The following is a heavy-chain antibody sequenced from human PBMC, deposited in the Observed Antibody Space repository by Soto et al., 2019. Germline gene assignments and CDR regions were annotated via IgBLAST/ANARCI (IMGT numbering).Heavy chain of an antibody. D-gene: IGHD4-17*01. CDR3: ARSTGYGDSYFDY. V-gene: IGHV4-34*01. Sequence: SETLSLTCAVYGGSFSGYYCSWIRQPPGKGLEWIGEINHSGSTNYNPSLKSRVTISVDTSKNQFSLKLTSVTAADTAVYYCARSTGYGDSYFDYWGRGTLATVS. CDR1: GGSFSGYY. CDR2: INHSGST. J-gene: IGHJ4*02.